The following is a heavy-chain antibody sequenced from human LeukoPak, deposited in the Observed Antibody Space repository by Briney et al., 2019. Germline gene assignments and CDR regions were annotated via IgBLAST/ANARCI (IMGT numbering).Heavy chain of an antibody. CDR2: ISSSSTI. D-gene: IGHD4/OR15-4a*01. CDR3: AREGAQPNDY. V-gene: IGHV3-48*01. J-gene: IGHJ4*02. CDR1: GFTFNTYS. Sequence: PGGSLRLSCAASGFTFNTYSMNWVRQAPGKGLEWVSHISSSSTIYYADSVKGRFTISRDNAKNSLYLQMNSLRAEDTAVYYCAREGAQPNDYWGQGTLVTVSS.